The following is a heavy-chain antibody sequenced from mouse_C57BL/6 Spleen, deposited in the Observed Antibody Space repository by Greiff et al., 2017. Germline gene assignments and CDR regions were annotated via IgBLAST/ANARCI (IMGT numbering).Heavy chain of an antibody. J-gene: IGHJ3*01. CDR3: AREGGLRWFAY. Sequence: EVQGVESGPELVKPGASVQMSCKASGYTFTDYNMHWVKQSHGKSLEWIGYINPNNGGTSYNQKFKGKATLTVNKSSSTAYMELRSLTSEDSAVYYCAREGGLRWFAYWGQGTLVTVSA. V-gene: IGHV1-22*01. CDR2: INPNNGGT. CDR1: GYTFTDYN. D-gene: IGHD1-1*01.